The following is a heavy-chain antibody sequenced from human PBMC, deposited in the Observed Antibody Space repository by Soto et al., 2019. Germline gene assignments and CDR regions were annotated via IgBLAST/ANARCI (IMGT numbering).Heavy chain of an antibody. CDR2: IKQDGSEK. J-gene: IGHJ4*02. CDR3: ASASTYYGDLDYFDY. Sequence: GGSLRLSCAASGFTFSSYWMSWVRQAPGKGLEWVANIKQDGSEKYYVDSVKGRFTISRDNAKNSLYLQMNSLRAEDTAVYYCASASTYYGDLDYFDYWGQGTLVTVSS. V-gene: IGHV3-7*01. CDR1: GFTFSSYW. D-gene: IGHD4-17*01.